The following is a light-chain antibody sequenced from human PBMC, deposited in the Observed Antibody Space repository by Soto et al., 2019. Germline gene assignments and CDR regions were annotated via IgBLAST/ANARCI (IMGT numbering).Light chain of an antibody. CDR1: SSNIGAGYD. Sequence: QSVLTQPPSVSGAPGQRVTISCTGSSSNIGAGYDVHWYQQLPGTAPKLLIYDNSNRPSGVPDRFSGSKSGTSASLAITGRQDAEEADYYCQSYYSSLSGSVFGGGTKVTVL. CDR3: QSYYSSLSGSV. V-gene: IGLV1-40*01. J-gene: IGLJ2*01. CDR2: DNS.